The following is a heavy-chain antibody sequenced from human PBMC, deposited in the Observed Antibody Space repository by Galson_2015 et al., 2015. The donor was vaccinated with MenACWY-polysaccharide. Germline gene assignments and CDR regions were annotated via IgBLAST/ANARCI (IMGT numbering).Heavy chain of an antibody. J-gene: IGHJ3*01. CDR3: AKAHGDNSVYDGSHV. CDR1: GFTFSNYG. CDR2: IPGNGATT. D-gene: IGHD4-23*01. Sequence: SLRLSCAASGFTFSNYGMSWVRQAPGKAPEWVSGIPGNGATTKYADSVKGRFTVSRDNARNTLHLEMTNLRVEDTAVYYCAKAHGDNSVYDGSHVWGQGTMVTVS. V-gene: IGHV3-23*01.